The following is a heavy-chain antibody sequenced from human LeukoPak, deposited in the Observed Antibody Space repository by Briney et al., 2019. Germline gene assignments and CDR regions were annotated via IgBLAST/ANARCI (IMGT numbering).Heavy chain of an antibody. CDR2: IGGGGYVT. CDR1: GFSLKTYA. D-gene: IGHD3-3*01. J-gene: IGHJ4*02. Sequence: PGGSLRLSCEASGFSLKTYAMSWVRQAPGEGLEWVSSIGGGGYVTFHADSVRGRFTISRDNSKNTLYLQMNNLRVEDTAVYYCAKELHSGVVTSFDHWGQGTLVAVSS. CDR3: AKELHSGVVTSFDH. V-gene: IGHV3-23*01.